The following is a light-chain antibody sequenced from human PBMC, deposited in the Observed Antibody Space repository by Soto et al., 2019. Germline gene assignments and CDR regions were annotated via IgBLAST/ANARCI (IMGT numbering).Light chain of an antibody. Sequence: EIVLTQSPGTVSVSPGERATLSCRASQSVSSNYLAWHQQKPGQAPMLLIYGASSRAAGIPDRFRGSGSGTDFTLTISSLEPEDFAVYYCQQYGSSPFTFGHGTKVDVK. CDR2: GAS. V-gene: IGKV3-20*01. CDR3: QQYGSSPFT. CDR1: QSVSSNY. J-gene: IGKJ3*01.